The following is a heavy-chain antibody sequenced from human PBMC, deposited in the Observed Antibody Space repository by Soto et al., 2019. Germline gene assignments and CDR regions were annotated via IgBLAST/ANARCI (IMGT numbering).Heavy chain of an antibody. Sequence: LRLSCAASRFTFSSHAMSWVRQAPGKGLEWVSAISGSGGSTYYADSVKGRFTISRDNSKNTLYLQMNSLRAEDTAVYYCAKDYPEVGANYFDYWGQGTLVTVSS. CDR2: ISGSGGST. D-gene: IGHD1-26*01. CDR1: RFTFSSHA. J-gene: IGHJ4*02. CDR3: AKDYPEVGANYFDY. V-gene: IGHV3-23*01.